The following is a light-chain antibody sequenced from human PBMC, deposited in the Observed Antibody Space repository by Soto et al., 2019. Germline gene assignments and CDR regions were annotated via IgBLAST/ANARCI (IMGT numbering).Light chain of an antibody. Sequence: QPVLTQSPSASASLGASVKLTCTLSSGHSSYAIAWHQQQPEKGPRYLMKVNSDGRHSKGDGIPDRFAGSSSGAERYLTISSLQSEDEADYYCQTWGTGMGVFGTGTKVTVL. CDR2: VNSDGRH. CDR3: QTWGTGMGV. CDR1: SGHSSYA. J-gene: IGLJ1*01. V-gene: IGLV4-69*01.